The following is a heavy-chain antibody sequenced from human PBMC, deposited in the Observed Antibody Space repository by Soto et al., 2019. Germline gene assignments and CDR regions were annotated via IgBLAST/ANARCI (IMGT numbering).Heavy chain of an antibody. CDR2: IWYDGSNK. CDR3: ARDQGMVYALDY. CDR1: GFTFSNYN. J-gene: IGHJ4*02. V-gene: IGHV3-33*08. D-gene: IGHD2-8*01. Sequence: RLSCVASGFTFSNYNMNWVRQAPGKGLEWVAVIWYDGSNKYYADSVKGRFTISRDNSKNTLYLQMNSLRAEDTAVYYCARDQGMVYALDYWGQGTLVTVSS.